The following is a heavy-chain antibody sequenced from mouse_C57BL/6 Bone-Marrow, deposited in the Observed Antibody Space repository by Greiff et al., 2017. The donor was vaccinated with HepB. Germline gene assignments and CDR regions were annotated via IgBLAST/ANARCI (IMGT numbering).Heavy chain of an antibody. Sequence: EVMLVESGGGLVKPGGSLKLSCAASGFTFSSYTMSWVRQTPEKRLEWVATISGGGGNTYYPDSVKGRFTISRDNAKNTLYLQMSSLRSEDTALYYCSRQYDYVPYGYWGHGTTLTVSS. J-gene: IGHJ2*01. D-gene: IGHD2-4*01. V-gene: IGHV5-9*01. CDR3: SRQYDYVPYGY. CDR1: GFTFSSYT. CDR2: ISGGGGNT.